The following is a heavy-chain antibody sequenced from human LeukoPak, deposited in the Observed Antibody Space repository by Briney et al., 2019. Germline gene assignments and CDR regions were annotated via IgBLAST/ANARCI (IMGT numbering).Heavy chain of an antibody. V-gene: IGHV3-21*01. D-gene: IGHD6-6*01. Sequence: PGGSLRLSCAASGFTFSSYSMNWVRQAPGKGLEWVSSISSSSSYIYYADSVKGRFTISRDNAKNSLYLQMNSLRAEDTAVYYCARDLLAARPGWFDPWGQGTLVTVSS. CDR1: GFTFSSYS. CDR2: ISSSSSYI. CDR3: ARDLLAARPGWFDP. J-gene: IGHJ5*02.